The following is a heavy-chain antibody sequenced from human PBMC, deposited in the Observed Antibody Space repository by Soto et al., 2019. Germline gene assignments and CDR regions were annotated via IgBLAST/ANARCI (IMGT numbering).Heavy chain of an antibody. D-gene: IGHD4-4*01. V-gene: IGHV4-61*08. J-gene: IGHJ5*02. CDR2: IYYSGST. Sequence: PSETLSLTCAVSGGSISSGGYYWSWIRQPPGKGLEWIGYIYYSGSTNYNPSLKSRVTISVDTSKNQFSLKLISVTAADTAVYYCARGGDDYNPDWFDPWGQGTLVTVSS. CDR1: GGSISSGGYY. CDR3: ARGGDDYNPDWFDP.